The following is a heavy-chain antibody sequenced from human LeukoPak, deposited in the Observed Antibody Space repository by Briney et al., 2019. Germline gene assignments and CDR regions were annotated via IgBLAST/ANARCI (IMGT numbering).Heavy chain of an antibody. D-gene: IGHD5-18*01. Sequence: PSQTLSLTCTVSGGSISSGDYYWSWIRQPPGKGLEWIGYIYYSGSTYYNPSLKSRVTISVDTSKNQFSLKLSSVTAADTAVYYCARVWGIQLWPSAMWAFDIWGQGTMVTVSS. V-gene: IGHV4-30-4*01. CDR3: ARVWGIQLWPSAMWAFDI. J-gene: IGHJ3*02. CDR1: GGSISSGDYY. CDR2: IYYSGST.